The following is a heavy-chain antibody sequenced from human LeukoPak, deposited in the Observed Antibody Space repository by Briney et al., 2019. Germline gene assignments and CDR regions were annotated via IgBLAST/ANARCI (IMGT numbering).Heavy chain of an antibody. CDR3: ARAHSSSWYLGVGWFDP. CDR1: GGSISSGSYY. Sequence: PSETLSLTCTVSGGSISSGSYYWSWIRQPAGKGLEWIGRIYTSGSTNYNPSLKSRVTISVDTSKNQFSLKLSSVTAADTAVYYCARAHSSSWYLGVGWFDPWGQGTLVTVSS. CDR2: IYTSGST. J-gene: IGHJ5*02. D-gene: IGHD6-13*01. V-gene: IGHV4-61*02.